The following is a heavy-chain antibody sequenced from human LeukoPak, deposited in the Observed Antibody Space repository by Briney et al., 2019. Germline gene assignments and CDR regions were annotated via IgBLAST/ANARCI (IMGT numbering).Heavy chain of an antibody. CDR1: GGTFSSYA. CDR3: AREESGSYIDY. D-gene: IGHD1-26*01. Sequence: SVKVCCKASGGTFSSYAISWGRQAPGQGLEWMGRIIPIFGIANYAQKFQGRVTITADKSTSTAYMELSSLRSEDTAVYYCAREESGSYIDYWGQGTLVTVSS. J-gene: IGHJ4*02. V-gene: IGHV1-69*04. CDR2: IIPIFGIA.